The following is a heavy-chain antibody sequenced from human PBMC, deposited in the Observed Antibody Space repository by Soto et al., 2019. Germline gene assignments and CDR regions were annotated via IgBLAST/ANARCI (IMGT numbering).Heavy chain of an antibody. Sequence: EVQLVESGGGLVQPGGSLRLSCAASGFTLSSYWMHWVRQAPGKGLVWVSRINSDGSSTSYADSVKGRFTISRDNAKNTLYLQMNSLRAEDTAVYYCASPPALRGPYYDYYMDVWGKGTTVTVSS. J-gene: IGHJ6*03. CDR1: GFTLSSYW. CDR2: INSDGSST. CDR3: ASPPALRGPYYDYYMDV. V-gene: IGHV3-74*01. D-gene: IGHD3-16*01.